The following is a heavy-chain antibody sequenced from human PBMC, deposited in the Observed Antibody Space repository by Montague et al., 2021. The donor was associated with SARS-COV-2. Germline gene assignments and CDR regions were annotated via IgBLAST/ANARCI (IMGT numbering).Heavy chain of an antibody. CDR2: INNTGST. CDR1: GGSVSDYY. D-gene: IGHD3-22*01. V-gene: IGHV4-34*01. J-gene: IGHJ5*02. Sequence: SETLSLTCAVSGGSVSDYYWSWIRQPPAKGLEWMGEINNTGSTNYNPTLHSRVTTPVDTSKPQTSLNLTSVTAAATAVYYCARGPRITILVAVITDIWFDPWGQGTLVTVSS. CDR3: ARGPRITILVAVITDIWFDP.